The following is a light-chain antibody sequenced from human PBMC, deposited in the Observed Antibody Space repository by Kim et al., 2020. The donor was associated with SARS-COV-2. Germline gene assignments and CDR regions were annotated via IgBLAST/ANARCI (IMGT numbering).Light chain of an antibody. V-gene: IGLV1-51*01. CDR2: DNK. CDR3: GTWDSSLHAWV. CDR1: SSNIRNNY. J-gene: IGLJ3*02. Sequence: GQKVTISGSGSSSNIRNNYVSRYQQLPETGPRLYTYDNKKRPSGIPDRFAGHKPGASATLGITGHQTGGEAGYYCGTWDSSLHAWVFGGGNQLSV.